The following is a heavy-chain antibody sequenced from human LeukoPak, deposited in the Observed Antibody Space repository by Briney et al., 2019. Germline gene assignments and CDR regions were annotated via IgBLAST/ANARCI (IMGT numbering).Heavy chain of an antibody. Sequence: PSETLSLTCAVYGGSFSGYYWSWIRQPPGKGLEWIGEINHSGSTNDNPSLKSRVTISVDTSKNQFSLKLSSVTAADTAVYYCARVSGYSYGSFDYWGQGTLVTVSS. J-gene: IGHJ4*02. V-gene: IGHV4-34*01. CDR3: ARVSGYSYGSFDY. CDR1: GGSFSGYY. D-gene: IGHD5-18*01. CDR2: INHSGST.